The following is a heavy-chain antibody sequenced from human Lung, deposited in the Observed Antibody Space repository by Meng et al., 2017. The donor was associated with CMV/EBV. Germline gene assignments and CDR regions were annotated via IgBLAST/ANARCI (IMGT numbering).Heavy chain of an antibody. CDR1: GFTFSSYG. Sequence: GGSLRLSCAASGFTFSSYGMHWVRQAPGKGLEWVAFIRYDGSNKYYADSVKGRFTISRDNSKNTLYLQMNSLRAEDTAVYYCAKDWGGTTVTERASDYWGQGTXVTVSS. CDR3: AKDWGGTTVTERASDY. V-gene: IGHV3-30*02. D-gene: IGHD4-17*01. J-gene: IGHJ4*02. CDR2: IRYDGSNK.